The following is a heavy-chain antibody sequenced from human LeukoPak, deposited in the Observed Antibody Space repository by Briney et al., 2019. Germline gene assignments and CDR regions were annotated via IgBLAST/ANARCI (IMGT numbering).Heavy chain of an antibody. CDR2: IQNDASTE. CDR3: ARELSQIVWGGLDY. CDR1: GFFFSHYG. D-gene: IGHD2-21*01. J-gene: IGHJ4*02. Sequence: GRSLRLSCAASGFFFSHYGMHWVRQAPGKGLEWVAVIQNDASTENFADSVKGRFTISRDNSKNTVFLQMNSLRVEDTAVYYCARELSQIVWGGLDYGGQGTLVSVSS. V-gene: IGHV3-33*05.